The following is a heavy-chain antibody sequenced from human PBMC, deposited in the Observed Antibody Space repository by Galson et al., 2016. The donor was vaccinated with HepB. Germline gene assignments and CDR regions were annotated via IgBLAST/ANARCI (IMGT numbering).Heavy chain of an antibody. CDR3: ARDRSRFSSGYYTGARDVFAI. CDR1: GFTFSTYT. J-gene: IGHJ3*02. D-gene: IGHD3-3*01. CDR2: ISSTSTYI. V-gene: IGHV3-21*01. Sequence: SLRLSCAASGFTFSTYTTNWVRQAPGKGLEWVSYISSTSTYIDYADSVKGRFTISRENAKNSLYLQMNSLRAEDTAVYYCARDRSRFSSGYYTGARDVFAIWGQGTVVTVSS.